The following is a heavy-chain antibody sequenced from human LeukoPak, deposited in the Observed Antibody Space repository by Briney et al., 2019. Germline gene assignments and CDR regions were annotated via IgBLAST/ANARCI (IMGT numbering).Heavy chain of an antibody. Sequence: AGGSLRLSCEASGFTFTNAWMNWVRQAPGKGLEWVANTKQDGSEKYYVDSVKGRFTISRDNAKNSLYLQMNSLRAEDTAVYYCARDGTSGSYHFQHWGQGTLVTVSS. CDR1: GFTFTNAW. J-gene: IGHJ1*01. V-gene: IGHV3-7*01. D-gene: IGHD1-26*01. CDR3: ARDGTSGSYHFQH. CDR2: TKQDGSEK.